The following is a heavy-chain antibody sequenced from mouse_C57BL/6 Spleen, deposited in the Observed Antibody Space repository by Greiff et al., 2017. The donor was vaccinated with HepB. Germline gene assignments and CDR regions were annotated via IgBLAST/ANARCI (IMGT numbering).Heavy chain of an antibody. CDR1: GFTFSSYA. CDR3: TREGDSSGYDAMDY. Sequence: EVQVVESGEGLVKPGGSLKLSCAASGFTFSSYAMSWVRQTPEKRLEWVAYISSGGDYIYYADTVKGRFTISRDNARNTLYLPMSSPKSEDTAMYYCTREGDSSGYDAMDYWGQGTSVTVSS. D-gene: IGHD3-2*02. J-gene: IGHJ4*01. CDR2: ISSGGDYI. V-gene: IGHV5-9-1*02.